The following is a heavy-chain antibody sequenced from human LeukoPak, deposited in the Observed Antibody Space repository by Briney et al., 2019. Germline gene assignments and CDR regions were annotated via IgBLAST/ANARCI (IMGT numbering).Heavy chain of an antibody. J-gene: IGHJ4*02. D-gene: IGHD2-21*02. CDR3: SRDRGGGDIYFDY. Sequence: GGSLRLSCAASGFTFSDYYMSWIRQAPGKGPEWISYISRSGATIYYADSVKGRFTIPRDNARNSLYLQMSSLGAEDTAIYYCSRDRGGGDIYFDYWGQGTLVTVSS. V-gene: IGHV3-11*04. CDR1: GFTFSDYY. CDR2: ISRSGATI.